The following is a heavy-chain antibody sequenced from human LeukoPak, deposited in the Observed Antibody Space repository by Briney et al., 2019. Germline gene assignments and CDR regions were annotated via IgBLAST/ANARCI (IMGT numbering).Heavy chain of an antibody. CDR1: GFTFSSYE. CDR3: AKDGVGSNDYHAFDK. CDR2: ISSSGSAI. J-gene: IGHJ3*02. V-gene: IGHV3-48*03. D-gene: IGHD4/OR15-4a*01. Sequence: GGSLRLSCAASGFTFSSYEMNWVRQAPGKGLEWVSYISSSGSAIYYADSVKGRFTISRDNAKNSLYLQMNSLRPEDTAVYYCAKDGVGSNDYHAFDKWGQGTVVTVAS.